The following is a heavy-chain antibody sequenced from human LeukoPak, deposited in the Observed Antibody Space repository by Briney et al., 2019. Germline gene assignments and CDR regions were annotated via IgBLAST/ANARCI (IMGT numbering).Heavy chain of an antibody. D-gene: IGHD4-23*01. Sequence: ASVKVSCKASGYTFTSYAMNWVRQAPGQGLEWMGWISAYSGNTNYAQKLQGRVTMTTDTSTSTAYMELRSLRSDDTAVYYCARTTVASSDFDYWGQGTLVTVSS. CDR2: ISAYSGNT. V-gene: IGHV1-18*01. J-gene: IGHJ4*02. CDR1: GYTFTSYA. CDR3: ARTTVASSDFDY.